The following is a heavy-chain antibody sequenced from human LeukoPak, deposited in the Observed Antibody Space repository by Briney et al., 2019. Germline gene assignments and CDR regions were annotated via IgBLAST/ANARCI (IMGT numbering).Heavy chain of an antibody. CDR1: GFTFSSYG. J-gene: IGHJ6*03. CDR3: ARWPDAVATNYLLFYYMDV. Sequence: PGRSLRLSCAASGFTFSSYGMHWVRQAPGKGLEWVAVISYDGSNKYYADSVKGRFTISRDNSKNTLYLQMNSLRAEDTAVYYCARWPDAVATNYLLFYYMDVWGVGTTVTVS. V-gene: IGHV3-30*03. CDR2: ISYDGSNK. D-gene: IGHD5-24*01.